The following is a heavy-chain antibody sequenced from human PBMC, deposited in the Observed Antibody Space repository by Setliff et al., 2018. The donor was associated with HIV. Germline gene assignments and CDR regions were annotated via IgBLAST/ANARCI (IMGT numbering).Heavy chain of an antibody. CDR2: ISPYNDNT. Sequence: VASVKVSCKASGYAFTSYGISWVRQAPGQGLEWVAWISPYNDNTNYAQKLQGRVTMTTDTSTSTAYMELRSLRSDDTAVYYCARDLGYCSSTSCYGSDYYMDVWGQGTTVTVSS. CDR3: ARDLGYCSSTSCYGSDYYMDV. CDR1: GYAFTSYG. D-gene: IGHD2-2*01. J-gene: IGHJ6*03. V-gene: IGHV1-18*01.